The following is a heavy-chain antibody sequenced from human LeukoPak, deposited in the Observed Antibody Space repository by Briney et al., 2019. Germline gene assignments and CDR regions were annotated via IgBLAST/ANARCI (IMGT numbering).Heavy chain of an antibody. V-gene: IGHV3-7*01. J-gene: IGHJ4*02. CDR2: IKQDGSEK. CDR1: GFTFSSYW. D-gene: IGHD3-22*01. CDR3: ARDPRPSYDSSGYFYYPGDY. Sequence: QPGGSLRLSCAASGFTFSSYWMSWVRQAPGKGLEWVANIKQDGSEKYYVDSVKGRFTISRDNAKNSLYLQMNSLRAEDTAVYYCARDPRPSYDSSGYFYYPGDYWGQGTLVTVSS.